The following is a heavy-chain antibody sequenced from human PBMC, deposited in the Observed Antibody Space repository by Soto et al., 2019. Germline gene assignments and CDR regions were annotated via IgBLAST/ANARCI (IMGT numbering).Heavy chain of an antibody. CDR2: INHSGST. V-gene: IGHV4-34*01. J-gene: IGHJ5*02. CDR3: ARGIVAVVAATTLDPRPPYNWFDP. CDR1: GGSFSGYY. Sequence: PSETLSLTCAVYGGSFSGYYWSWIRQPPGKGLEWIGEINHSGSTNYNPSLKSRVTISVDTSKNQFSLKLSSVTAADTAVYYCARGIVAVVAATTLDPRPPYNWFDPWGQGTLVTVSS. D-gene: IGHD2-15*01.